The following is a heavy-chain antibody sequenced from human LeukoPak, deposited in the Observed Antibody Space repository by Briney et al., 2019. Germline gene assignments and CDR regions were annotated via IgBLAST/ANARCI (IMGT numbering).Heavy chain of an antibody. CDR2: ISSSSSYI. CDR1: GFTFSSYS. CDR3: ARLSGSYLSNLDY. Sequence: GGSLRLSCAASGFTFSSYSMHWVRQAPGKGPEWVSSISSSSSYIYYADSVKGRFTISRDNAKNSLYLQMNSLRAEDTAVYYCARLSGSYLSNLDYWGQGTLVTVSS. V-gene: IGHV3-21*01. D-gene: IGHD1-26*01. J-gene: IGHJ4*02.